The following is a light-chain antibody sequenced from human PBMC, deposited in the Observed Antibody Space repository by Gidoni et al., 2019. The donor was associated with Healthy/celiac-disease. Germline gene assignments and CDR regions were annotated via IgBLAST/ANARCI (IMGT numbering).Light chain of an antibody. J-gene: IGKJ2*02. Sequence: DIVMTQSPDSLAVSLGERATINCKSSQRVLYSSNNKNYLAWYQQKPGQPPKLLIYWASTRESGVPDRFSGSGSGTDFTLTISSLQAEDVAVYYCQQYYSTLSWTFGQGTKLEIK. CDR1: QRVLYSSNNKNY. V-gene: IGKV4-1*01. CDR2: WAS. CDR3: QQYYSTLSWT.